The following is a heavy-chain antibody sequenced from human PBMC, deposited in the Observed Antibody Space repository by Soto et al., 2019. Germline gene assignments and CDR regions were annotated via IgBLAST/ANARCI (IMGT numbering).Heavy chain of an antibody. Sequence: GESLKISCKGSGYSFTSYWIGWVRQMPGKGLEWMGIIYPGDSDTRYSPSFQGQVTISADKSISTAYLQWSSLKASDTAMYYCARHEPIWSGYYGVFDIWGQGSLVTVSS. V-gene: IGHV5-51*01. CDR3: ARHEPIWSGYYGVFDI. J-gene: IGHJ3*02. CDR2: IYPGDSDT. D-gene: IGHD3-3*01. CDR1: GYSFTSYW.